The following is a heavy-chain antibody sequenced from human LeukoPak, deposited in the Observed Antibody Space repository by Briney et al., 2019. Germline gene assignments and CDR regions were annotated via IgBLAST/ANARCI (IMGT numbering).Heavy chain of an antibody. V-gene: IGHV4-59*08. J-gene: IGHJ4*02. CDR1: GGSISHYY. D-gene: IGHD1-26*01. CDR2: INYSGDT. Sequence: KTSETLSLTCTVSGGSISHYYWSWIRQPPGEGLEWLAYINYSGDTNYNPSLRSRVTISVDTSKNQFSLKLTSVTAADTAVYYCARGVGATFGNWGQGTLVTVSS. CDR3: ARGVGATFGN.